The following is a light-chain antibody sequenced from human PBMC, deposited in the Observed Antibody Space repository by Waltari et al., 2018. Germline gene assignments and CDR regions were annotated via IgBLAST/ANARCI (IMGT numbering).Light chain of an antibody. J-gene: IGKJ4*01. CDR1: QGISTW. Sequence: DVQLTQSPSTLSASVGDRVTLTCRASQGISTWLAWYQKKPGTPPRLLIYKASSLESGVPSRFSGRGSGTEYTLTIISLQPDDSATYYCQQYNTYYLSFGGGTKVEI. V-gene: IGKV1-5*03. CDR2: KAS. CDR3: QQYNTYYLS.